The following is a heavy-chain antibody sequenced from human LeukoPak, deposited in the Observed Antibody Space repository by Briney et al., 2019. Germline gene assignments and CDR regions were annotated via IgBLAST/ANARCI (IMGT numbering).Heavy chain of an antibody. D-gene: IGHD3-3*01. Sequence: SETLSLTRTVSGVSISSSVYYWGWIRQPPGKGLEWIGSMYYSGNTYFNPSLKSRVTISVDTSNNQFSLKLSSVTAADTAVYYCARQPGEWYFDYWGQGTLVTVSS. CDR1: GVSISSSVYY. V-gene: IGHV4-39*01. CDR2: MYYSGNT. J-gene: IGHJ4*02. CDR3: ARQPGEWYFDY.